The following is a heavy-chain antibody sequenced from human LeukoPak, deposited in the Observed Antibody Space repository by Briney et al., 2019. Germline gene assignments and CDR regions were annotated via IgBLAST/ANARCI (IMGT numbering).Heavy chain of an antibody. CDR1: GFTFSSYG. V-gene: IGHV3-30*18. CDR2: ISYDGSNK. D-gene: IGHD5-12*01. CDR3: AKGYSGYEPFDY. Sequence: GGSLRLSCAASGFTFSSYGMHWVRQAPGKGLEWVAVISYDGSNKYYADSVKGRFTISRDNSKNTLYLQMNSLRAEDTAVYYCAKGYSGYEPFDYWGQGTLVTVSS. J-gene: IGHJ4*02.